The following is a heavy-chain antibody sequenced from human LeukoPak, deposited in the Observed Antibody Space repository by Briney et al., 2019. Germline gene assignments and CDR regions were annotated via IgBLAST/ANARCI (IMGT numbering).Heavy chain of an antibody. CDR2: ICGSGGST. V-gene: IGHV3-23*01. Sequence: GGSLRLSCAASGFTFTGYAMNWVRQAPGKGLELVSAICGSGGSTYYADSVKGRFTISRDNSKNTLYVQMNSLRAEDTAVYYCAKGVGTFDYWGQGTLVTVSS. CDR3: AKGVGTFDY. J-gene: IGHJ4*02. D-gene: IGHD2-21*02. CDR1: GFTFTGYA.